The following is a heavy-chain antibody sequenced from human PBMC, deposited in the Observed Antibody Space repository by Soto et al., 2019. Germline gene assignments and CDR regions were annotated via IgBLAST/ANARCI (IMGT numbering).Heavy chain of an antibody. D-gene: IGHD7-27*01. V-gene: IGHV3-7*04. CDR1: GFSFSTYW. CDR3: AREGWGSLLDH. CDR2: IRPDGSQT. J-gene: IGHJ4*02. Sequence: EVQLVESGGGLVQPGESLRLSCAVSGFSFSTYWMAWVRQAPGKGLEWVAHIRPDGSQTDHVDSVRGRFSISRDNAKNSLYLHMNSLRGEDMAVYYCAREGWGSLLDHWGLGTLVTVSS.